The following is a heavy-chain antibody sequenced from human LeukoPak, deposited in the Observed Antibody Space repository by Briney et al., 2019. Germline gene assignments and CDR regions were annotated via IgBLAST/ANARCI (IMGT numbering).Heavy chain of an antibody. V-gene: IGHV4-38-2*02. CDR2: IYYSGST. J-gene: IGHJ4*02. Sequence: SETLSLTCTVSGYSISSGYYWGWIRQPPGKGLEWIGYIYYSGSTNYNPSLKSRVTISVDTSKNQFSLKLSSVTAADTAVYYCARHGAAADPVDYWGQGTLVTVSS. CDR1: GYSISSGYY. CDR3: ARHGAAADPVDY. D-gene: IGHD6-13*01.